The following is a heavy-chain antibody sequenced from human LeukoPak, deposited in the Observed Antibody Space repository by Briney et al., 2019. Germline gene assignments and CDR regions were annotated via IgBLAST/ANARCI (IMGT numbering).Heavy chain of an antibody. CDR3: AKREAVAGMSDFDS. CDR2: IQNDGDNE. V-gene: IGHV3-30*02. D-gene: IGHD6-19*01. J-gene: IGHJ4*02. CDR1: GFPLNDNG. Sequence: GGSLRLSCAASGFPLNDNGMHWVRQAPGKGLEWVAFIQNDGDNEQYIESVKGRFTISRDNAKNTLCLQMDSLRTEDTAVYYCAKREAVAGMSDFDSWGQGTLVTVSS.